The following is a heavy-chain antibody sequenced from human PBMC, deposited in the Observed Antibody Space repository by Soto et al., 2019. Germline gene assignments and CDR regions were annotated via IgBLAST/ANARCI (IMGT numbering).Heavy chain of an antibody. D-gene: IGHD3-10*01. CDR3: AGRFGEQCAY. CDR1: GLTFSTYG. J-gene: IGHJ4*02. Sequence: EVQLVESGGGLVQPGGSLRLSCAASGLTFSTYGLNWVRQAPGKGLEWVSYISGSSSMLYYADSVKGRFTVSRDNAKPSLYLRMNGLRVEDTAVSYCAGRFGEQCAYWGQGTLVTVSS. V-gene: IGHV3-48*01. CDR2: ISGSSSML.